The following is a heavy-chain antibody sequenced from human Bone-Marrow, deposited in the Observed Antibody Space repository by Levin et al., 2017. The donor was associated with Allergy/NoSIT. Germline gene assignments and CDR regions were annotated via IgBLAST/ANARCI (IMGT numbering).Heavy chain of an antibody. D-gene: IGHD2-15*01. J-gene: IGHJ4*02. CDR2: ISYDGSNK. CDR3: AKDSSRILRFDY. V-gene: IGHV3-30*18. CDR1: GFTFSSYG. Sequence: QAGGSLRLSCAASGFTFSSYGMHWVRQAPGKGLEWVAVISYDGSNKYYADSVKGRFTISRDNSKNTLYLQMNSLRAEDTAVYYCAKDSSRILRFDYWGQGTLVTVSS.